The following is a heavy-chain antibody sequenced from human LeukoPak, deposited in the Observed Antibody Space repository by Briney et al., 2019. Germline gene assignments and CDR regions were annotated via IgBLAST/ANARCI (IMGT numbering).Heavy chain of an antibody. CDR2: IKQDGSEK. J-gene: IGHJ4*02. CDR1: GFTFSSYW. Sequence: GGSLRLSCAASGFTFSSYWMSWVRQAPGKGLEWVANIKQDGSEKYYVDSVKGRFTISRDNAKNSLYLQMNSLRAEDTAVYYCARAKVVPADIRSYYFDYWGQGTLVTVSS. D-gene: IGHD2-2*02. V-gene: IGHV3-7*01. CDR3: ARAKVVPADIRSYYFDY.